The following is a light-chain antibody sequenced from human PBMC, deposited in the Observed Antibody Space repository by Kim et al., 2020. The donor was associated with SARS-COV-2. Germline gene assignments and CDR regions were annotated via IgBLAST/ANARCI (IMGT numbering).Light chain of an antibody. CDR3: LLSYSGTWV. CDR1: TGAVISGHY. J-gene: IGLJ3*02. CDR2: ATR. V-gene: IGLV7-46*01. Sequence: PGGAVTLPCGSRTGAVISGHYPYWFQQKPGHAPRTLIYATRNRHSWTPVRFSGSLLGDKAALTLSGAQPEDEADYYCLLSYSGTWVFSGGTQLTVL.